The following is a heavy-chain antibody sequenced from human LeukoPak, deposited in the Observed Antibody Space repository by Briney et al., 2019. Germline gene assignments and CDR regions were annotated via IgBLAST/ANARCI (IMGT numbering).Heavy chain of an antibody. CDR2: IRYDGSDK. CDR1: GFTFSSYG. D-gene: IGHD1-26*01. Sequence: GGSLRLSCTPSGFTFSSYGMHWVRQAPGKGLEWVAFIRYDGSDKHYADSVKGRFTISRDNSKNTLYLQMNSLRAEDTAIYYCVRDRGTYRPIDYWGQGTLVTVSS. CDR3: VRDRGTYRPIDY. J-gene: IGHJ4*02. V-gene: IGHV3-30*02.